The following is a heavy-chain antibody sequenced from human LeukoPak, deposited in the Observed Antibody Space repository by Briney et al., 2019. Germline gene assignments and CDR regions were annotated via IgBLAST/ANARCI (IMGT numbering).Heavy chain of an antibody. D-gene: IGHD1-26*01. CDR1: GYSISSGYY. V-gene: IGHV4-38-2*02. J-gene: IGHJ4*02. Sequence: SETLSLTCTVSGYSISSGYYWGWIQQPPGKGLEWIGSIYHSGSTYYNPSLKSRVTISVDTSKNQFSLKLSSVTAADTAVYYCARGPYSGSYYVVSPIDYWGQGTLVTVSS. CDR2: IYHSGST. CDR3: ARGPYSGSYYVVSPIDY.